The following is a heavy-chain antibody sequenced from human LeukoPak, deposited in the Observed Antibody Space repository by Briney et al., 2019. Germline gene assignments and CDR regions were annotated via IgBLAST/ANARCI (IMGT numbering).Heavy chain of an antibody. D-gene: IGHD6-19*01. Sequence: ASVKVSCKASGYTFTSYGISWVRQAPGQGLEWMGWISAYNGNTNYAQKLQGRVTMTTDTSTSTAYMELRSLRSDDTAVYYCARGPKDRGWLVNYYFDYWGQGTLVTVSS. CDR3: ARGPKDRGWLVNYYFDY. CDR1: GYTFTSYG. V-gene: IGHV1-18*01. CDR2: ISAYNGNT. J-gene: IGHJ4*02.